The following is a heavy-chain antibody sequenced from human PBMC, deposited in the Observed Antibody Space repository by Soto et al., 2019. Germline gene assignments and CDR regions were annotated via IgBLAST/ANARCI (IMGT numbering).Heavy chain of an antibody. V-gene: IGHV3-33*01. J-gene: IGHJ4*02. CDR3: ARPLGYRYGSVHDC. CDR2: IWYDGSNK. D-gene: IGHD5-18*01. Sequence: QVQLVESGGGVVQPGRSLRLSCAASGFSFSSYDMHWVRQAPGKGLEWVAVIWYDGSNKYYADSVKGRFTISRDNSKNTLYLQMKSLRAEDTAVYYCARPLGYRYGSVHDCWGQGTLVTVS. CDR1: GFSFSSYD.